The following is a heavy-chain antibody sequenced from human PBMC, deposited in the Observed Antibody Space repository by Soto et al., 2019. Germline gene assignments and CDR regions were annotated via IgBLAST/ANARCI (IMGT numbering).Heavy chain of an antibody. J-gene: IGHJ3*02. CDR3: ARGGAAGRGDAIDI. Sequence: EVQLEESGGGSVQLGESLRVSCVASGFTFRNQWMHWVRQVPGKGLVWVCRINGDGTRASYADFVKGRFTISRDNAQNLLLLQLNRRRAEGSGVYNCARGGAAGRGDAIDIWGPGTTVAVSS. V-gene: IGHV3-74*01. D-gene: IGHD3-10*01. CDR1: GFTFRNQW. CDR2: INGDGTRA.